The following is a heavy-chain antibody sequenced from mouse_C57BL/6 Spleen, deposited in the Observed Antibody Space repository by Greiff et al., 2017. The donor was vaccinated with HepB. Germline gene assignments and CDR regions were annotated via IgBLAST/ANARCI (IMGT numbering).Heavy chain of an antibody. J-gene: IGHJ2*01. D-gene: IGHD1-1*01. CDR2: IYPGDGDT. CDR3: ARGSTVVATDYFDY. Sequence: VQLQQSGPELVKPGASVKISCKASGYAFSSSWMNWVKQRPGKGLEWIGRIYPGDGDTNYNGKFKGKATLTADKSSSTAYMQLSSLTSEDSAVYFSARGSTVVATDYFDYWGQGTTLTVSS. V-gene: IGHV1-82*01. CDR1: GYAFSSSW.